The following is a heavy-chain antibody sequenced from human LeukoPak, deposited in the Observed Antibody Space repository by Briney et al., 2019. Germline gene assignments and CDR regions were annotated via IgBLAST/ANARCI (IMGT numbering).Heavy chain of an antibody. D-gene: IGHD2-15*01. CDR2: IYYSGST. CDR3: ARIVTPSRKVNYYYYYYMDV. CDR1: GGSISSSSYY. J-gene: IGHJ6*03. Sequence: SETLSLTCTVSGGSISSSSYYWGWIRQPPGKGLEWIGSIYYSGSTYYNPSLKSRVTISVDTSKNQFSLKLSSVTAADTAVYYCARIVTPSRKVNYYYYYYMDVWGKGTTVTISS. V-gene: IGHV4-39*01.